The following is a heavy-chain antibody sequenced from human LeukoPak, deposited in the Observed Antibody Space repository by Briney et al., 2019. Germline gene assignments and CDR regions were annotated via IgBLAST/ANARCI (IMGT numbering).Heavy chain of an antibody. V-gene: IGHV3-30*18. CDR1: GFTFSSYG. J-gene: IGHJ4*02. Sequence: GGSLRLSCAASGFTFSSYGMHWVRQAPGKGLEWVALISYDGSNQYYADSVKGRFTVSRDNSKNTLSMQMNSLRVEDTAVYHCAKEVTSLDDWGQGALVTVSS. D-gene: IGHD2-21*02. CDR3: AKEVTSLDD. CDR2: ISYDGSNQ.